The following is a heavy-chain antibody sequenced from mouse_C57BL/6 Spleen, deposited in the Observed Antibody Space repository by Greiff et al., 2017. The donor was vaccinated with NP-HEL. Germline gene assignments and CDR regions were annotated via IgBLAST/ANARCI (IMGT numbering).Heavy chain of an antibody. V-gene: IGHV5-4*01. D-gene: IGHD1-1*01. Sequence: EVQLVESGGGLVKPGGSLKLSCAASGFTFSSYAMSWVRQTPEKRLEWVATISDGGSYTYYPDNVKGRFTISRDNAKNNLYLQMSHLKSEDTAMYYCARDPLSTVVDSYYFDYWGQGTTLTVSS. CDR3: ARDPLSTVVDSYYFDY. CDR1: GFTFSSYA. CDR2: ISDGGSYT. J-gene: IGHJ2*01.